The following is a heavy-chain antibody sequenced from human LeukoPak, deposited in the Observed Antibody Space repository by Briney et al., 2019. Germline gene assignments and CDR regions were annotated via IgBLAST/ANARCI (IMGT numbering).Heavy chain of an antibody. Sequence: SETLSLTCTVSGGSISRYYWSWIRQPPGKGLEGIGYIYYSGTTKYKPSLTSRVTISVDTSNNRFSLKLSSVPAADTAVYYCARGVYIAAAQYGYWGPGTLVTVSS. V-gene: IGHV4-59*01. CDR3: ARGVYIAAAQYGY. CDR1: GGSISRYY. CDR2: IYYSGTT. J-gene: IGHJ4*02. D-gene: IGHD6-13*01.